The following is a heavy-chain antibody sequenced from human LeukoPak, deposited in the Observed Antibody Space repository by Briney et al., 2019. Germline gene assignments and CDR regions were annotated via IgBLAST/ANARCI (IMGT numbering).Heavy chain of an antibody. D-gene: IGHD1-1*01. CDR2: IYYSGST. CDR3: ARDKNWHAY. J-gene: IGHJ4*02. V-gene: IGHV4-61*01. Sequence: SETLSLTCTVSGGSINSSSYYWSWIRQPPGKGLEWIGYIYYSGSTNYNPSLKGRVTMSVDTSKNQFSLKLSSVTAADTAVYYCARDKNWHAYWGPGTLVTVSS. CDR1: GGSINSSSYY.